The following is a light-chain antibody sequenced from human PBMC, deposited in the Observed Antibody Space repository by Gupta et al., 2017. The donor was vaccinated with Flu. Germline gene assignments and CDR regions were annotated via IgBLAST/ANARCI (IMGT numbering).Light chain of an antibody. Sequence: VQMTQSPSSPSASVGDRVTITCRASQSINTYLNWYQQEPGKAPKVLIFATSSLQRGVPSRFSGSGSGTHFTLTISSLQREDFATYYCQQTYNMPFTFGGGTKVEIK. V-gene: IGKV1-39*01. CDR3: QQTYNMPFT. CDR1: QSINTY. CDR2: ATS. J-gene: IGKJ4*01.